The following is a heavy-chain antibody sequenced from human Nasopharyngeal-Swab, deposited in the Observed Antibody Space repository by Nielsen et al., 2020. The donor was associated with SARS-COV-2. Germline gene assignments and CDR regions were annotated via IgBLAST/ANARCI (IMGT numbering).Heavy chain of an antibody. Sequence: GESLKISCAASGLGFSNYEMNWVRQAPGKGLEWISYISTTTATIYYADSVKGRFTISRDNAKNSLYLQMNSLRAEDTAVYYCAREAPYSGHDDAFDIWGQGTMVTVSA. V-gene: IGHV3-48*03. CDR1: GLGFSNYE. J-gene: IGHJ3*02. CDR3: AREAPYSGHDDAFDI. CDR2: ISTTTATI. D-gene: IGHD5-12*01.